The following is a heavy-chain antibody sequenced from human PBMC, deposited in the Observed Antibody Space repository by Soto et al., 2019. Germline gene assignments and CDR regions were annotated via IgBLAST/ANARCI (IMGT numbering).Heavy chain of an antibody. CDR1: GFTFSSYW. V-gene: IGHV3-7*01. CDR3: ARDLPLDSSSWYQGFDY. J-gene: IGHJ4*02. Sequence: GGSLRLSCAASGFTFSSYWMSWVRQAPGKGLEWVANIKQDGSEKYYVDSVKGRFTISRDNAKNSLYLQMNSLRAEDTAVYYCARDLPLDSSSWYQGFDYWGQGTLVTVSS. D-gene: IGHD6-13*01. CDR2: IKQDGSEK.